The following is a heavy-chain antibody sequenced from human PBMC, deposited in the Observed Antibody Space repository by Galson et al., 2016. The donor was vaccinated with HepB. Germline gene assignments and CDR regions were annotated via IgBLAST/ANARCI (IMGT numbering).Heavy chain of an antibody. CDR1: GFTFSRYD. Sequence: LRLSCAASGFTFSRYDMHWVRQATGKGLEWVSGIGSAGDTYYLGSVKGRFTISRENAKNFLYLQMNSLRAGDTAVYYCAREGFGDVHYGMDVWGQGTTVTVSS. V-gene: IGHV3-13*04. CDR3: AREGFGDVHYGMDV. J-gene: IGHJ6*02. D-gene: IGHD3-10*01. CDR2: IGSAGDT.